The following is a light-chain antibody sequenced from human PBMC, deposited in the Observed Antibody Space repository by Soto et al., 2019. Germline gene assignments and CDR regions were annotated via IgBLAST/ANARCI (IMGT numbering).Light chain of an antibody. CDR3: SSYAGGIKWV. CDR2: EVS. J-gene: IGLJ3*02. V-gene: IGLV2-8*01. Sequence: QSALTQPPSASGSPGQSVTISCTGTSSDVGGYNFVSWYQQHPGKAPKFMIYEVSKRPSGVPDRFSGSKSGNTASLTVSGLQAEDEADYYCSSYAGGIKWVFGGGTKLNVL. CDR1: SSDVGGYNF.